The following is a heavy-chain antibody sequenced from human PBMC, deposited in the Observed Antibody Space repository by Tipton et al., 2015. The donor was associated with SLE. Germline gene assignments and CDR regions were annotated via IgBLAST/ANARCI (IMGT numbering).Heavy chain of an antibody. Sequence: TLSLTCTVSGGSMSNSFWSWIRQPPGKGLEWIGSIHYSGSTNYNPSLKSRLTISIDTSKNQFFLMLTSVTAADTAVYYCARPKTYYTDDGGYYTSLYFDYWGQGTPVTVSS. CDR1: GGSMSNSF. D-gene: IGHD4/OR15-4a*01. CDR3: ARPKTYYTDDGGYYTSLYFDY. CDR2: IHYSGST. V-gene: IGHV4-59*12. J-gene: IGHJ4*02.